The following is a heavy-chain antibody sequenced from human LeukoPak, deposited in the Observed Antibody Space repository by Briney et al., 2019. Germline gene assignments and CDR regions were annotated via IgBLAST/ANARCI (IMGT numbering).Heavy chain of an antibody. CDR2: IKQDGSEK. CDR3: AREFDFWSGLVDY. V-gene: IGHV3-7*01. Sequence: GGSLRLSCAASGFTFSSYWMSWVRQAPGKGLEWVANIKQDGSEKYYVDSVKGRFTISRGNAKNSLYLQMNSLRAEDTAVYYCAREFDFWSGLVDYWGQGTLVTVSS. J-gene: IGHJ4*02. CDR1: GFTFSSYW. D-gene: IGHD3-3*01.